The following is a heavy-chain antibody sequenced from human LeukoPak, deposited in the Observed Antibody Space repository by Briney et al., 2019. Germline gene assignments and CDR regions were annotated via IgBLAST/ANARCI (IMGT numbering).Heavy chain of an antibody. CDR2: ISGSGSTI. Sequence: HPGGSLRLSCAASGFTFSSYEMNWVRQAPGKGLEWVSCISGSGSTIYYADSLKGRFTISRDNAKNSLYLQMNSLRAEDTAVYYCARGPYSDYAYYFDYWGQGTLVTVSS. CDR1: GFTFSSYE. D-gene: IGHD4-11*01. V-gene: IGHV3-48*03. J-gene: IGHJ4*02. CDR3: ARGPYSDYAYYFDY.